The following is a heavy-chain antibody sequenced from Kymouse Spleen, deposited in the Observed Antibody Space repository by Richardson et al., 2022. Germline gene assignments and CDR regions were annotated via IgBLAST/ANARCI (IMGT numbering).Heavy chain of an antibody. CDR1: GFTFSDYY. J-gene: IGHJ6*02. Sequence: QVQLVESGGGLVKPGGSLRLSCAASGFTFSDYYMSWIRQAPGKGLEWVSYISSSGSTIYYADSVKGRFTISRDNAKNSLYLQMNSLRAEDTAVYYCARDYYDSSGYYLYYYYYGMDVWGQGTTVTVSS. CDR3: ARDYYDSSGYYLYYYYYGMDV. D-gene: IGHD3-22*01. CDR2: ISSSGSTI. V-gene: IGHV3-11*01.